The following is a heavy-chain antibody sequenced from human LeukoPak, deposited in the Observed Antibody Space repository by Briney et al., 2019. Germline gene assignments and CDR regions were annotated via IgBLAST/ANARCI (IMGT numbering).Heavy chain of an antibody. V-gene: IGHV1-69*06. Sequence: SVKVSCKASGGTFSSYAISWVRQAPGQGLEWMGGIIPIFGTANYAQKFQGRVTITADKSTSTAYMELSSLRSEDTAVYYCARVGAVAGTTDYWGQGTLVTVSS. CDR2: IIPIFGTA. CDR3: ARVGAVAGTTDY. J-gene: IGHJ4*02. D-gene: IGHD6-19*01. CDR1: GGTFSSYA.